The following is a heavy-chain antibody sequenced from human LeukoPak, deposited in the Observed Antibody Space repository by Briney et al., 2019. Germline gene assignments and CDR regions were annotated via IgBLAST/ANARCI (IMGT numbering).Heavy chain of an antibody. CDR2: IYYTGST. J-gene: IGHJ4*02. CDR1: GGSFSSYY. Sequence: SETLSLTCAVYGGSFSSYYWSWIRQPPGKGLEWIGYIYYTGSTNYNPSLKSRVTISVDTSKNQFSLKLSSVTAADTAVYYCARSSSGWSDFDYWGQGTLVTVSS. V-gene: IGHV4-59*08. D-gene: IGHD6-19*01. CDR3: ARSSSGWSDFDY.